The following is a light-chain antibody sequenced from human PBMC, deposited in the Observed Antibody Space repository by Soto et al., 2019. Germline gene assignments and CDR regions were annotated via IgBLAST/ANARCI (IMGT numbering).Light chain of an antibody. V-gene: IGLV2-23*02. CDR3: CSYAGNSNFVV. Sequence: QSVLTQPASVSGSPGQSITISCTGTSSDVGSYNLVSWYQQHPGKAPKLMIYEVSKRPSGVSNRFSGSKSGNTASLTISGLQAEDEADYYCCSYAGNSNFVVYGGGTKLTVL. CDR2: EVS. CDR1: SSDVGSYNL. J-gene: IGLJ2*01.